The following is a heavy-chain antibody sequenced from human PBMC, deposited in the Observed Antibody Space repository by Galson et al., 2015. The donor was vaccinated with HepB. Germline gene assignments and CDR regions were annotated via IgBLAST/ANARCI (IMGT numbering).Heavy chain of an antibody. Sequence: PLRLSCAASGFTFSSYSMNWVRQAPGKGLEWVSYISSSSSTIYYADSVKGRFTISRDNAKNSLYLQMNSLRDEDTAVYYCARDNWNYPPSYYYGMDVWGQATTVTVSS. J-gene: IGHJ6*02. CDR1: GFTFSSYS. V-gene: IGHV3-48*02. CDR2: ISSSSSTI. D-gene: IGHD1-7*01. CDR3: ARDNWNYPPSYYYGMDV.